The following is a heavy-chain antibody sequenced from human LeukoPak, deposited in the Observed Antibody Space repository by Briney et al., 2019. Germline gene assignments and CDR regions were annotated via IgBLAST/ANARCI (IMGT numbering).Heavy chain of an antibody. D-gene: IGHD6-6*01. V-gene: IGHV3-23*01. CDR1: GFTFSSYA. CDR3: AKHTEYSSSSGFDY. Sequence: GGSLRLSCAASGFTFSSYAMSWVRQAPGKGLEWVSGISGSGGSTYSADSVKGRFTISRDNSKNTLYLQINSLRAEDTAVYYCAKHTEYSSSSGFDYWGQGTLVTVSS. J-gene: IGHJ4*02. CDR2: ISGSGGST.